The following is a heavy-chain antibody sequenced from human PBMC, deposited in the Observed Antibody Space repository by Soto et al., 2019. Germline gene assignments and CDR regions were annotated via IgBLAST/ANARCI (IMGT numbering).Heavy chain of an antibody. CDR1: GGSISSYY. CDR3: ARHFYIQDDYGDSAGYMDV. J-gene: IGHJ6*03. D-gene: IGHD4-17*01. V-gene: IGHV4-59*08. CDR2: IYYSGST. Sequence: TSETLSLTCTVSGGSISSYYWSWIRQPPGKGLEWIGYIYYSGSTNYNPSLKSRVTISVDTSKNQFSLKLSSVTAADTAVYYCARHFYIQDDYGDSAGYMDVWGKGTTVTVSS.